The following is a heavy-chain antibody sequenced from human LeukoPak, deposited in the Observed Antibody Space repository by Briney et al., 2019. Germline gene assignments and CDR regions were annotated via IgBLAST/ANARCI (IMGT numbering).Heavy chain of an antibody. CDR3: ARSANSGSYGI. Sequence: GASVKVSCKASGYSFTSHYMHWVRQAPGQGLEWMGIINPSGGSTSYAQKFQGRVTMTRDMSTSTVYMELSSLRSEDTAVYYCARSANSGSYGIWGQGTLVTVSS. D-gene: IGHD1-26*01. J-gene: IGHJ4*02. CDR1: GYSFTSHY. V-gene: IGHV1-46*01. CDR2: INPSGGST.